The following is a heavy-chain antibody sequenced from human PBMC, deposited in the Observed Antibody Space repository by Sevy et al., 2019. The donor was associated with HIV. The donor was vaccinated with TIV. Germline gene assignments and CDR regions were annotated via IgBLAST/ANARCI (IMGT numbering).Heavy chain of an antibody. V-gene: IGHV3-7*01. D-gene: IGHD5-18*01. J-gene: IGHJ3*02. Sequence: GGSLRLSCAGSGFTLSSYWMSWVRQAPGRGLEWVANIKQAGSEKYYVDSVKGRFTISRDNAENSMYLQMNSLRDEDTAMYYCARQSGVLDVDTAMRHAFDIWGRGTMVTVSS. CDR1: GFTLSSYW. CDR2: IKQAGSEK. CDR3: ARQSGVLDVDTAMRHAFDI.